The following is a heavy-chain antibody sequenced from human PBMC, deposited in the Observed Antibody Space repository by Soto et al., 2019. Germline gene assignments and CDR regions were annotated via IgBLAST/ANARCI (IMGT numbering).Heavy chain of an antibody. V-gene: IGHV4-39*01. CDR2: IYYSGST. D-gene: IGHD2-8*01. CDR3: AGRSILMVYANDY. CDR1: GGSISSSSYY. J-gene: IGHJ4*02. Sequence: QLQLQESGPGLVKPSETLSLTCTVSGGSISSSSYYWGWIRQPPGKGLEWIGSIYYSGSTYYNPSLKSRVTISVDTSKNQFSLKLSSVTAADTAVYYCAGRSILMVYANDYWGQGTLVTVSS.